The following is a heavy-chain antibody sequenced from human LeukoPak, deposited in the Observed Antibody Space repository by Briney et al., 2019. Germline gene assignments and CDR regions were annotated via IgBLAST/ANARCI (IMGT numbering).Heavy chain of an antibody. CDR3: AKDSVDYNYPYFFDS. CDR2: ISASGRST. J-gene: IGHJ4*02. CDR1: GFSFNNYV. D-gene: IGHD5-24*01. V-gene: IGHV3-23*01. Sequence: GGSLRLSCAASGFSFNNYVMNWVRQAPGKGLEWVSGISASGRSTYYTDSVKGRFTISRDNSKNTLFLQIIPLRDEDTAVYFCAKDSVDYNYPYFFDSWGQGTLVTVSS.